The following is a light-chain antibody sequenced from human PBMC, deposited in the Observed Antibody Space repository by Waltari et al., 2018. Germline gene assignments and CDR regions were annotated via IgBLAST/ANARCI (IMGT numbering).Light chain of an antibody. CDR2: KAS. J-gene: IGKJ1*01. CDR3: LQYKTLWT. V-gene: IGKV1-5*03. Sequence: DIQMTPSPSTLSASVGDRVTTTCRASQNLGPLLAWYQQKSGRAPQILIYKASDLEIGVPSRFSGSGSGTEFTLTISSLQPDDFATYYCLQYKTLWTFGQGTKVDIK. CDR1: QNLGPL.